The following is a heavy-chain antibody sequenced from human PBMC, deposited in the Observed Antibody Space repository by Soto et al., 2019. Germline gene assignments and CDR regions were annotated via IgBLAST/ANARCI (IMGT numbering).Heavy chain of an antibody. J-gene: IGHJ3*02. CDR2: IIPIFGTA. V-gene: IGHV1-69*12. D-gene: IGHD5-18*01. Sequence: QVQLVQSGAEVKKSGSSVKVSCKASGGTFSSYAISWVRQAPGQGLEWMGGIIPIFGTANYAQKFQGRVTITADESTSTAYMELSSLRSEDTAVYYCARVVDTAMAINDAFDIWGQGTMVTVSS. CDR3: ARVVDTAMAINDAFDI. CDR1: GGTFSSYA.